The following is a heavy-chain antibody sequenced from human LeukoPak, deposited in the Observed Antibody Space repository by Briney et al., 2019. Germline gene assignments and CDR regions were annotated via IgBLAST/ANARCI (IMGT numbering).Heavy chain of an antibody. CDR1: GFTFSSYS. V-gene: IGHV3-21*01. D-gene: IGHD3-22*01. CDR3: ARDYYYDSSGYYGRRGFDY. CDR2: ISSSSSYK. Sequence: PGGSLRLSYAASGFTFSSYSMNWVRQAPGKGLEWVSFISSSSSYKYYADSVKGRLTISRDNAKNSLYLQMNSLRAKDTAVYYCARDYYYDSSGYYGRRGFDYWGQGTLVTVSS. J-gene: IGHJ4*02.